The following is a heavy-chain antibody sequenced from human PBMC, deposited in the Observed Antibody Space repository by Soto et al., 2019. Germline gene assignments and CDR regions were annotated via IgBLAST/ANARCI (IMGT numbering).Heavy chain of an antibody. CDR2: ITSSGGST. CDR1: GFTFSSYA. D-gene: IGHD6-13*01. V-gene: IGHV3-23*01. CDR3: AKASSWYPYFDC. Sequence: EVQLLESGGGLVQPGGSLRLSCAASGFTFSSYAMSWVRQAPGKGLEWVSSITSSGGSTYSADSVKGRFTNSRDNSKDTLYLQMSSLRAEDTALYYCAKASSWYPYFDCWGQGTLVTVSS. J-gene: IGHJ4*02.